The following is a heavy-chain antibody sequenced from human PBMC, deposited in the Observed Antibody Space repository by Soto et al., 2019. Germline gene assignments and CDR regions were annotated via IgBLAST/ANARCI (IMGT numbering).Heavy chain of an antibody. V-gene: IGHV3-21*01. J-gene: IGHJ6*02. CDR3: ARDHHYYDSSSYYGMDV. CDR2: ISSSSSYI. Sequence: GGSLRLSCAASGFTFSSYSMNWVRQAPRKGLEWVSSISSSSSYIYYADSVKGRFTISRDNAKNSLYLQMNSLRAEDTAVYYCARDHHYYDSSSYYGMDVWGQGTTVTVS. D-gene: IGHD3-22*01. CDR1: GFTFSSYS.